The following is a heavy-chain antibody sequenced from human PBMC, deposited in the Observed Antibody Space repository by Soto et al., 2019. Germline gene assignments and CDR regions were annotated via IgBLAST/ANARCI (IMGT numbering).Heavy chain of an antibody. CDR1: GGSVISGSYY. CDR2: IYYSGST. CDR3: AREVPEYPSFDY. V-gene: IGHV4-61*01. J-gene: IGHJ4*02. Sequence: SETLSLTCTVSGGSVISGSYYCIWIRQPPGKGLEWIGYIYYSGSTNYNPSLKSRVTISVDTSKNQFSLKLSSVTAADTAVYYCAREVPEYPSFDYWGQGTLVTVSS.